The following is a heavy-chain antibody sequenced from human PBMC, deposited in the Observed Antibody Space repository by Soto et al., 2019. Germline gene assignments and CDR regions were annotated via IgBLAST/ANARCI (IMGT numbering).Heavy chain of an antibody. CDR3: ARSNYGDFLN. D-gene: IGHD4-17*01. J-gene: IGHJ4*02. Sequence: SETLSLTCAVSGGSISNSGYSWSWIRQPPGKGLEWIGYIYHNGSTYYNPSLKSRVTISVDRSKNQFSLKLSSVTAADTAVFYCARSNYGDFLNWGQGTLVTVSS. CDR2: IYHNGST. V-gene: IGHV4-30-2*01. CDR1: GGSISNSGYS.